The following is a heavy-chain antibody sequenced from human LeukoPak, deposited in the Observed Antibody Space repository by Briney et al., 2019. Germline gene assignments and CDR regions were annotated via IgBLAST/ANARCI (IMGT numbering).Heavy chain of an antibody. CDR3: AREGYYDSSGYTNWFDP. J-gene: IGHJ5*02. V-gene: IGHV3-48*03. CDR1: GFTFSSYE. CDR2: ISSSGSTI. D-gene: IGHD3-22*01. Sequence: PGGSLRLSCAASGFTFSSYEMNWVRQAPGKGLEWVSYISSSGSTIYYADSVKGRFTISRDNAKNSLYLQMNSLRAEDTAVYYCAREGYYDSSGYTNWFDPWGQGTLVTVSS.